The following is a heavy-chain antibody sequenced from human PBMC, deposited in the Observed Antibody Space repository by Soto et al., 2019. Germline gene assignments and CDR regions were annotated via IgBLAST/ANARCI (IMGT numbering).Heavy chain of an antibody. Sequence: QVQLVESGGGVVQPGRSLRLSCAASGFTFSSYGMHWVRQAPGKGLEWVAVIWYDGSNKYYADSVKGRFTISRDNSKKTLYLQMNSLRAEDTAVYYCAGYRDVGEHAIWGQGTMVTVSS. D-gene: IGHD3-16*01. CDR3: AGYRDVGEHAI. V-gene: IGHV3-33*01. CDR2: IWYDGSNK. CDR1: GFTFSSYG. J-gene: IGHJ3*02.